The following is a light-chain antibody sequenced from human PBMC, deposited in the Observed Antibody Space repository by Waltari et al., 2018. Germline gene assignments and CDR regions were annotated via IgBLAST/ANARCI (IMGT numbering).Light chain of an antibody. CDR2: DVT. CDR3: SSQTLNNVML. J-gene: IGLJ2*01. Sequence: QSALTQPASVSGSPGQSITISCSGSSSDVGAAGSVSWYQDHPGQAPKVIIYDVTNRPAGVSDRFSGSKSGNTASLTISGLQAEDEATYYCSSQTLNNVMLFGGGTKLTVL. CDR1: SSDVGAAGS. V-gene: IGLV2-14*03.